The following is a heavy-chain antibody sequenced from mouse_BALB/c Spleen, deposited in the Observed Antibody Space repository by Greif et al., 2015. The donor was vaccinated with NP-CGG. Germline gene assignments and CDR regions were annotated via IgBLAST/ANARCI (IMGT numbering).Heavy chain of an antibody. Sequence: DVKLVESGGDLVKPGGSLKLSCAASGFTFSSYGMSWVRQTPDKRLEWVATISSGGSYTYYPDSVKGRFTISRDNAKNTLYLQVSSLKSEDTAMYYCARQKGVDYWGQGTTLTVSS. CDR3: ARQKGVDY. J-gene: IGHJ2*01. CDR1: GFTFSSYG. V-gene: IGHV5-6*02. CDR2: ISSGGSYT.